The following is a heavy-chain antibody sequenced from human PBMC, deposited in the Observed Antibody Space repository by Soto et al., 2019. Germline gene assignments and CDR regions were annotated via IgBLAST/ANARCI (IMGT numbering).Heavy chain of an antibody. Sequence: QITLKESGPTLVKPTQTLTLTCTFSGFSLTTTGGGVGWIRQPPGKALELMALIYWDDDKRYSPSLRSRLTITRDTSKNQVLLTMTDMDPVDTATYYCSRLVYASRYVDFWGQGTLVSVS. V-gene: IGHV2-5*02. CDR1: GFSLTTTGGG. D-gene: IGHD2-8*01. J-gene: IGHJ4*02. CDR2: IYWDDDK. CDR3: SRLVYASRYVDF.